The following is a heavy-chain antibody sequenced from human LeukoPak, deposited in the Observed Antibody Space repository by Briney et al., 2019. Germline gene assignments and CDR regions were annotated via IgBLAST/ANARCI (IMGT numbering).Heavy chain of an antibody. CDR2: ISSSGTTI. CDR3: ARELSYYDSSGI. CDR1: GFTFSSYD. V-gene: IGHV3-48*03. J-gene: IGHJ4*02. Sequence: PGGSLRLSCAASGFTFSSYDMNWVRQAPGKGLEWVSYISSSGTTIYYADSVRGRFTISRDNAKNSLYLQMNSLRAEDTAVYYCARELSYYDSSGIWGQGTLVTVSS. D-gene: IGHD3-22*01.